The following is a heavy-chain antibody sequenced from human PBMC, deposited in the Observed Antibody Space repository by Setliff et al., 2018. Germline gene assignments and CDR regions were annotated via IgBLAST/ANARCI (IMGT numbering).Heavy chain of an antibody. V-gene: IGHV3-48*01. CDR1: GFTFSRYA. J-gene: IGHJ4*02. CDR2: ISASSANI. CDR3: AASRAWIPVLDY. Sequence: SLRLSCAASGFTFSRYAMNWVRQTPGKGLEWVSYISASSANIQYADSVRGRFTVSRDNAKFSVFLQMTNLRAEDTAVYYCAASRAWIPVLDYSGQGTLVTVSS. D-gene: IGHD5-18*01.